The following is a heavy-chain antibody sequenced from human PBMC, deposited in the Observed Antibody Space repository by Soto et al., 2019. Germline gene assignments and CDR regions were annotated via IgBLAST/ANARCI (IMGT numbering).Heavy chain of an antibody. CDR2: IYPGDSDT. D-gene: IGHD3-10*01. Sequence: PGESLKISCKGSGYSFTNYWIGWVRQMPGEGLEWMGLIYPGDSDTRYSPSFQGQVTISADKSISTAYLQWSSLKASDTAMYYCAGGGVRGVITRTRDYYGMDVWGQGTTVTVSS. J-gene: IGHJ6*02. CDR1: GYSFTNYW. CDR3: AGGGVRGVITRTRDYYGMDV. V-gene: IGHV5-51*01.